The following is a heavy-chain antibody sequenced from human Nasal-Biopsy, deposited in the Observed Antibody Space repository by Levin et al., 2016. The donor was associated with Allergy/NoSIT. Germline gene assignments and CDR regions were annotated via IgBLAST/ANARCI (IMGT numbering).Heavy chain of an antibody. Sequence: SGPTLVKPTQTLTLTCTFSGFSLSTSGMFVTWIRQPPGKALEWLALIDWDDDEYFTTSLKTRLTISKDISKSQVVLTLTNVDPADTATYYCARGWGSRYSAFDIWGQGTVVTVSS. CDR1: GFSLSTSGMF. V-gene: IGHV2-70*01. CDR2: IDWDDDE. CDR3: ARGWGSRYSAFDI. D-gene: IGHD7-27*01. J-gene: IGHJ3*02.